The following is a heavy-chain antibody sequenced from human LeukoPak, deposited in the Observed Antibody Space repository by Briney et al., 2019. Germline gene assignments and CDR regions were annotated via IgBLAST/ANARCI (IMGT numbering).Heavy chain of an antibody. CDR1: GFFFSDYW. CDR2: IGSSSSYI. V-gene: IGHV3-21*01. Sequence: GGSLRLSCAASGFFFSDYWMSWVRQAPGKGLEWVSSIGSSSSYIYYADSVKGRFTISRDNAKNSLYLQMNSLRAEDTAVYYCARERASYYYGSGSYLDYWGQGTLVTVSS. J-gene: IGHJ4*02. CDR3: ARERASYYYGSGSYLDY. D-gene: IGHD3-10*01.